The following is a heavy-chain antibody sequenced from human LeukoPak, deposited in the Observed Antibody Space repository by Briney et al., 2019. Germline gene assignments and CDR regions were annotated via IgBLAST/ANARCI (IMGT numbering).Heavy chain of an antibody. CDR3: ARFGGSSSWYFYY. J-gene: IGHJ4*02. Sequence: GGSLRLSCAASGNYWIHLVRQAPGKGLVWVSHINSDGSWTSYADSVKGRFTSSKDNAKNTVYLQMNSLRAEDTAVYYCARFGGSSSWYFYYWGQGTLVTVSS. D-gene: IGHD6-13*01. CDR1: GNYW. V-gene: IGHV3-74*01. CDR2: INSDGSWT.